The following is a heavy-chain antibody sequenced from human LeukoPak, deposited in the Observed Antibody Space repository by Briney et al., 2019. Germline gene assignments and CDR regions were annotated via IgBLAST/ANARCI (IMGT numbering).Heavy chain of an antibody. Sequence: PSETLSLTCTVSGGSISSSSYYWGWIRQPPGKGLEWIGSIYYSGSTYYNPSPKSRVTISVDTSKNQFSLKLSSVTAADTAVYYCAGTRWWELLAYFDYWGQGTLVTVSS. CDR1: GGSISSSSYY. V-gene: IGHV4-39*01. D-gene: IGHD1-26*01. J-gene: IGHJ4*02. CDR2: IYYSGST. CDR3: AGTRWWELLAYFDY.